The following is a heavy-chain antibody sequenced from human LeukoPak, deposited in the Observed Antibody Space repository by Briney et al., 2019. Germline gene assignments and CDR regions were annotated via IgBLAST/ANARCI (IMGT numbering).Heavy chain of an antibody. CDR1: GFTFSSYG. J-gene: IGHJ3*02. CDR2: IWFDGSNK. Sequence: TGGSLRLSCAASGFTFSSYGMHWVRQAPGKGLEWVAFIWFDGSNKYYADSVKGRFTISRDNSKNTLYLQMNSLRAEDTAVYYCAKVKTMIVVRTGAFDIWGQGTMVTVSS. V-gene: IGHV3-30*02. D-gene: IGHD3-22*01. CDR3: AKVKTMIVVRTGAFDI.